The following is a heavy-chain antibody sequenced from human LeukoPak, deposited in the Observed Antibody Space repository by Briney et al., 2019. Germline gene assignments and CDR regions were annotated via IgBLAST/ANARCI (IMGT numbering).Heavy chain of an antibody. Sequence: GGSLRLSCAASGFTFDDYTMHWVRQAPGKGLEWVSLISWDGASTYYADSMKGRFTISRDNSKNSLYLQMNSLRTEDTALYYCAKEGYSSSSPPVYYYSYYMDVWGKGTTVTVSS. CDR1: GFTFDDYT. CDR3: AKEGYSSSSPPVYYYSYYMDV. D-gene: IGHD6-6*01. V-gene: IGHV3-43*01. CDR2: ISWDGAST. J-gene: IGHJ6*03.